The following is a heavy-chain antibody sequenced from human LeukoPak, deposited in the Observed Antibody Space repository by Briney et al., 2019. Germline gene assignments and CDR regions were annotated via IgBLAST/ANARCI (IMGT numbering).Heavy chain of an antibody. CDR1: GGSFSGYY. CDR2: INHSGST. V-gene: IGHV4-34*01. Sequence: SETLSLTCAVYGGSFSGYYWSWIRQPPGKGLEWIGEINHSGSTNYNPSLKSRVTISVDTSKNQFSLKLSSVTAADTAVYYCARHRITMVRGDPFDYWGQGTLVTVSS. D-gene: IGHD3-10*01. J-gene: IGHJ4*02. CDR3: ARHRITMVRGDPFDY.